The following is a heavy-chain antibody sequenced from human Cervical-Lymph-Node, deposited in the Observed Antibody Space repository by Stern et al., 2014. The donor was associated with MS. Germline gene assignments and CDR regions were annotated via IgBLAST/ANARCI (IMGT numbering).Heavy chain of an antibody. CDR2: VSTYNGNT. CDR3: ARGDDKTSYDY. CDR1: GYTFTNTG. J-gene: IGHJ4*02. V-gene: IGHV1-18*01. D-gene: IGHD1-1*01. Sequence: VQLVESGAEVKKPGASVKVSCKASGYTFTNTGINWVRLAPGQGPEWMGWVSTYNGNTKYAQKLWGRVTMTTDTSTSTAYMELRSLRSDDTAVYYCARGDDKTSYDYWGQGTLVTVSS.